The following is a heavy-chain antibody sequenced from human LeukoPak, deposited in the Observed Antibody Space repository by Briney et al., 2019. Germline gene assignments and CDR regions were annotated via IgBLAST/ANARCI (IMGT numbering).Heavy chain of an antibody. J-gene: IGHJ4*02. V-gene: IGHV1-8*01. D-gene: IGHD1-20*01. CDR2: VNPNSGNT. Sequence: ASVKVSCKASGYTFTSYDINWVRQATGQGLEWIGWVNPNSGNTGYAQKFQGRVTMSRNTSISTAYMELSSLRSEDTAVYYCARRRRYNWNYFDYWGQGTLVTVSS. CDR3: ARRRRYNWNYFDY. CDR1: GYTFTSYD.